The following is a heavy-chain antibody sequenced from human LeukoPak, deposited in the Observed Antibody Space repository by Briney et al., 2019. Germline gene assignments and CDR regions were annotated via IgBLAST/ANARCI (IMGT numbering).Heavy chain of an antibody. Sequence: PGGSLRLSCAASGFTFSNYWMTWVRQAPGKGLEWGAYIKYDVRDKSYVDSVKGRFTISRDTPQSSLFLQMNSLRAEDTAVYFCVRYSSSSSGTYWGQGTLVTVSS. CDR1: GFTFSNYW. V-gene: IGHV3-7*01. D-gene: IGHD6-6*01. J-gene: IGHJ4*02. CDR3: VRYSSSSSGTY. CDR2: IKYDVRDK.